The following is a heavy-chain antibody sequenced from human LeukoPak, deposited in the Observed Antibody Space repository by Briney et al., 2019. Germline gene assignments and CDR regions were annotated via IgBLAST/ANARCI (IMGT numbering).Heavy chain of an antibody. J-gene: IGHJ4*02. D-gene: IGHD3-9*01. CDR3: AKERDYDILTGYSPLDY. V-gene: IGHV3-9*01. Sequence: PGGSLRLSCAASGFTFDHYAMHWVRQAPGKGLEWVSGISWNSAKIGYADSVKGRFTISRDNAKKSLYLQMNSLRAEDTALYYCAKERDYDILTGYSPLDYWGQGTLVTVSS. CDR1: GFTFDHYA. CDR2: ISWNSAKI.